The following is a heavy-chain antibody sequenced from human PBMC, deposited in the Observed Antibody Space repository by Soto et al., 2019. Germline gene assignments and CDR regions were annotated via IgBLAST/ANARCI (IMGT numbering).Heavy chain of an antibody. Sequence: PSETLSLTCTVSGGSISSYYWSWIREPAGKGLEWIGRIYTSGSTNYNTSLTSRVTMSVDTSKNQFTLKLSSVTAADRAVYYCAREIKLGVDFWSGYRNWFDPWGQGTLVTVSS. D-gene: IGHD3-3*01. J-gene: IGHJ5*02. V-gene: IGHV4-4*07. CDR3: AREIKLGVDFWSGYRNWFDP. CDR1: GGSISSYY. CDR2: IYTSGST.